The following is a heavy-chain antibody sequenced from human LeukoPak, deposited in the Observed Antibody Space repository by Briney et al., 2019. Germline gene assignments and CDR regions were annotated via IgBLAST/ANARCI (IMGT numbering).Heavy chain of an antibody. CDR2: ISSSGSTI. D-gene: IGHD1-26*01. CDR1: GFTFSSYE. J-gene: IGHJ4*02. V-gene: IGHV3-48*03. CDR3: AKDRSIGTYYTFDH. Sequence: AGGSLRLSCVGSGFTFSSYEMNWVRQAPGKGLEWVSYISSSGSTINYADSVKGRFTISRDNSKNSLYLQMSSLTAADTAVYYCAKDRSIGTYYTFDHWGQGTLVTVSS.